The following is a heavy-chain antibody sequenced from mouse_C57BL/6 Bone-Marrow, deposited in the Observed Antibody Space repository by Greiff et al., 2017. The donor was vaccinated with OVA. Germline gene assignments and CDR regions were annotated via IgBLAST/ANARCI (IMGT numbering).Heavy chain of an antibody. Sequence: QVQLQQSGTDLVKPGASVKLSCKASGYTFTSYWMHWVKQRPGQGLEWIGNINPSNGGTNYNEKFKSKATLTVDKSSSTAYMQLSSLTSENSAVYYCAGMEVNGSSYYWYFDVWGTGTTVTVSS. CDR1: GYTFTSYW. D-gene: IGHD1-1*01. CDR3: AGMEVNGSSYYWYFDV. J-gene: IGHJ1*03. CDR2: INPSNGGT. V-gene: IGHV1-53*01.